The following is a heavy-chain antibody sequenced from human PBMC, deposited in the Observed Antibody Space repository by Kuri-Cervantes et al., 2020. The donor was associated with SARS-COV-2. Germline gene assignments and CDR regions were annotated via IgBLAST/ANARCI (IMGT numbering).Heavy chain of an antibody. CDR2: FDPEDGET. Sequence: ASVKVSCKVSGYTLTELSMHWVRQAPGKGLEWMGGFDPEDGETIYAQKFQGRVTMTEDTSTDTAYMELSSLRSEDTAVYYCAMRPRFLEWLLSYYFDYWGQGTLVHRLL. V-gene: IGHV1-24*01. J-gene: IGHJ4*02. CDR1: GYTLTELS. CDR3: AMRPRFLEWLLSYYFDY. D-gene: IGHD3-3*01.